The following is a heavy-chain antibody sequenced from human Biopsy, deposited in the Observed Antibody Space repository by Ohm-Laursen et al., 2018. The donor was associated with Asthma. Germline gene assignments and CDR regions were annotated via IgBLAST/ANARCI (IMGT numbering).Heavy chain of an antibody. CDR2: IYYSGST. V-gene: IGHV4-31*03. J-gene: IGHJ4*02. CDR3: ARAQDYYDSRGYYRSFDY. D-gene: IGHD3-22*01. CDR1: YGSITSGGYY. Sequence: PSLTCTVSYGSITSGGYYWTWIRQHPGKGLGWIGFIYYSGSTYYNPSLKSRVSISIDTSKNQFSLKLSSVTAADTAVYYCARAQDYYDSRGYYRSFDYWGQGALVTVSS.